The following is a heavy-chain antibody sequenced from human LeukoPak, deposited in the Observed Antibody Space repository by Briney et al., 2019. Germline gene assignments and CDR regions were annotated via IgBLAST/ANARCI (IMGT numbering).Heavy chain of an antibody. CDR3: ARDHHYYDSSPIY. Sequence: PGGSLRLSCAASGFTFSSYSMNWVRQAPGKGLEWVSSISSSSSYIYYADSVKGRFTISRDNAKNSLYLQMNSLRAEDTAVHYCARDHHYYDSSPIYWGQGTLVTVSS. CDR2: ISSSSSYI. V-gene: IGHV3-21*01. D-gene: IGHD3-22*01. CDR1: GFTFSSYS. J-gene: IGHJ4*02.